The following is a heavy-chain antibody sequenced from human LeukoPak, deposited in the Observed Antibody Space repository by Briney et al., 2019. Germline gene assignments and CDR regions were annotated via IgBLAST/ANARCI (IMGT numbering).Heavy chain of an antibody. D-gene: IGHD3-22*01. Sequence: GGSLRPSCAASGFTFSNYEMNWVRQAPGKGLEWVSFISSSGNARYYADSVRGRFTISRDNAKNSVFLQMNSLRVEDTARYYCTKETTYYYDSSVWGQGTLVTVSS. CDR1: GFTFSNYE. V-gene: IGHV3-48*03. CDR2: ISSSGNAR. J-gene: IGHJ4*02. CDR3: TKETTYYYDSSV.